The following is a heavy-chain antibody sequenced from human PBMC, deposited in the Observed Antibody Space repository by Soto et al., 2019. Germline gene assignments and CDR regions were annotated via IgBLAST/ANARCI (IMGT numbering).Heavy chain of an antibody. CDR2: VYYSGST. D-gene: IGHD1-7*01. CDR3: ARDEGNWNYGY. V-gene: IGHV4-59*01. Sequence: SETLSLTCAVYGGSFSGYYWSWIRQPPGKGLEWIGYVYYSGSTNYNPSLKSRVTILVDASKNQFSLRLTSVTAADTAVYYCARDEGNWNYGYWGQGTLVTVSS. CDR1: GGSFSGYY. J-gene: IGHJ4*02.